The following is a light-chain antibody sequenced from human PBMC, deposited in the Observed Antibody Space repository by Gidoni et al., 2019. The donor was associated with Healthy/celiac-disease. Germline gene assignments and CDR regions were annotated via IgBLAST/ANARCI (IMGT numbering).Light chain of an antibody. CDR3: QSYDSSLREV. V-gene: IGLV1-40*01. Sequence: QSVLTQPPSVSGAPGQRVTISCTGGSSHIGAGYDVHWYQQLPGTAPKLLIYGNSNRPSGVPDRFSGSKSGTSASLAITGLQAEDEADYYCQSYDSSLREVFGGGTKLTVL. CDR2: GNS. J-gene: IGLJ3*02. CDR1: SSHIGAGYD.